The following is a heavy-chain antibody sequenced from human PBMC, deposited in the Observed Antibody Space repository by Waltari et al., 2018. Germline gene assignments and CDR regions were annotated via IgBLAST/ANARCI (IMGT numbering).Heavy chain of an antibody. CDR2: VNPNSGGT. V-gene: IGHV1-2*04. CDR3: ARARAWGPKAFDV. Sequence: QVQLVQSAAEERKPRPSAKVYCHVSGYNFIAAEVHWVRQAPGQGLEWMWRVNPNSGGTMYLRKFEGWVTVSTDTSVNTAYMEVTRLKSDDTATYFCARARAWGPKAFDVWGQGTRLTVSS. CDR1: GYNFIAAE. D-gene: IGHD7-27*01. J-gene: IGHJ3*01.